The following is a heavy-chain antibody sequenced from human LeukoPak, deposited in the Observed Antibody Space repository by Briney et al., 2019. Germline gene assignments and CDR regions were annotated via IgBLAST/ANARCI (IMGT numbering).Heavy chain of an antibody. Sequence: ASVKVSCKASGYTFTAYSMHWVRQAPGQGLEYMGWLNPNSGDTNYAQKFQGRVTMTRNTSISTAYMELSSLRSEDTAVYYCARLYCSSTSCYKDYWGQGTLVTVSS. CDR3: ARLYCSSTSCYKDY. CDR1: GYTFTAYS. CDR2: LNPNSGDT. J-gene: IGHJ4*02. D-gene: IGHD2-2*02. V-gene: IGHV1-2*02.